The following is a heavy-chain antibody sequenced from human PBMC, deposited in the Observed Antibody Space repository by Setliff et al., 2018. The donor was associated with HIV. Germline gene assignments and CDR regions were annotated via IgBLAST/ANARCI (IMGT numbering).Heavy chain of an antibody. CDR2: IYYTGFT. Sequence: SETLSLTCSVSGGSISYYHWSWIRQPAGKGLEWIGRIYYTGFTDYNPSLTSRLTMSVDTSKNQFSLKLSSVTAADTAVYFCARSIYDSGSYPLDYWGQGILVTVSS. D-gene: IGHD3-10*01. CDR3: ARSIYDSGSYPLDY. V-gene: IGHV4-4*07. CDR1: GGSISYYH. J-gene: IGHJ4*02.